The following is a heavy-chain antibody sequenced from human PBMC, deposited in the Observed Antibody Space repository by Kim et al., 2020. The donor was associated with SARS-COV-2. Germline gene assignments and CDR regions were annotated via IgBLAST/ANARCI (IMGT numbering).Heavy chain of an antibody. J-gene: IGHJ5*02. V-gene: IGHV6-1*01. CDR3: ARDVALEYQLLLSWFDP. D-gene: IGHD2-2*01. Sequence: VKSRITINPDTSKNQFSLQLNSVTPEDTAVYYCARDVALEYQLLLSWFDPWGQGTLVTVSS.